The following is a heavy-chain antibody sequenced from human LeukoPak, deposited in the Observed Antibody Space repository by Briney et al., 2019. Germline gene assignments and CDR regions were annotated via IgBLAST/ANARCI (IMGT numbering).Heavy chain of an antibody. CDR1: GFTFSSYS. D-gene: IGHD2-2*01. V-gene: IGHV3-23*01. CDR2: IIGGAGGT. J-gene: IGHJ4*02. CDR3: AHGSMYQLDY. Sequence: GSLRLSCAASGFTFSSYSMNWVRQAPGKGPEWVSGIIGGAGGTYYADSVKRRFTISRDNAKNTLYLQMNSLRAEDTAVYYCAHGSMYQLDYWGQGTLVTVSS.